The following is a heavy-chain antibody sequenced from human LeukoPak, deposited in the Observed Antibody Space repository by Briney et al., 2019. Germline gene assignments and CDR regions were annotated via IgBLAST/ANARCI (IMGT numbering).Heavy chain of an antibody. CDR1: GGSISSGSYY. D-gene: IGHD6-19*01. J-gene: IGHJ4*02. Sequence: PSETLSLTCTVSGGSISSGSYYWSWIRQPAGKGLEWIGRIYTSGSTNYNPSLKSRVTISYTSKNQFSLKLNSVTAADTAVYYCARVTPLYSSGWYYFDYWGQGTLVTVSS. CDR2: IYTSGST. CDR3: ARVTPLYSSGWYYFDY. V-gene: IGHV4-61*02.